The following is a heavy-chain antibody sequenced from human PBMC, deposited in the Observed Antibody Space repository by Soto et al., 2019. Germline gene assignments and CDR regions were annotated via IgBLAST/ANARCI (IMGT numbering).Heavy chain of an antibody. Sequence: PGWSLRLSCAASGFTFSSYSMNWVRQAPGKGLEWVSSISSSSSYIYYADSVKRRFTISRDNAKNSLYLQMNSLRAEDTAVYYCAGEIAVAGTGEDYWGQGTLVTVSS. V-gene: IGHV3-21*01. CDR2: ISSSSSYI. D-gene: IGHD6-19*01. CDR1: GFTFSSYS. J-gene: IGHJ4*02. CDR3: AGEIAVAGTGEDY.